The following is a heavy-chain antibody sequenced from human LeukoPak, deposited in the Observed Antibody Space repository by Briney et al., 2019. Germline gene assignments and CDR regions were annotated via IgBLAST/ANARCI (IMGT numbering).Heavy chain of an antibody. CDR3: ARRGFTYYYDSSGYYYGYYFDY. CDR2: MYYSGST. J-gene: IGHJ4*02. D-gene: IGHD3-22*01. V-gene: IGHV4-39*01. Sequence: SETLSLTCSVSGDAITGSSYYWGWIRQPPGKGLEWIGGMYYSGSTYYNPSLKSRVTISVDTSKNQFSLKLSSVTAADTAVYYCARRGFTYYYDSSGYYYGYYFDYWGQGTLVTVSS. CDR1: GDAITGSSYY.